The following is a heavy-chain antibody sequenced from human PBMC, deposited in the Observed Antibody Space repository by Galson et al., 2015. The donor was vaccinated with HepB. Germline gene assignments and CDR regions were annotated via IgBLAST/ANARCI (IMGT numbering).Heavy chain of an antibody. D-gene: IGHD3-10*01. Sequence: SLRLSCAASGFTFSDYYMSWIRQAPGKGLEWVSYISSSSSYTNYADSVKGRFTISRDNAKNSLYLQMNSLRAEDTAVYYCARDRPYYYGSGSLNWYFDLWGRGTLVTVSS. CDR1: GFTFSDYY. V-gene: IGHV3-11*05. CDR3: ARDRPYYYGSGSLNWYFDL. J-gene: IGHJ2*01. CDR2: ISSSSSYT.